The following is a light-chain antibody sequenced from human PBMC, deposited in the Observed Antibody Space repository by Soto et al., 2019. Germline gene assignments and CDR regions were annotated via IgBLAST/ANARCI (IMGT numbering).Light chain of an antibody. CDR2: GAS. J-gene: IGKJ1*01. CDR3: QQYDISPT. CDR1: QSVSSSY. V-gene: IGKV3-20*01. Sequence: EIVLTQSPGTLSLSAGERATLSCRASQSVSSSYLAWYQQKPGQAPTVLIYGASSRATGIPDRFSGSGSGTDFTLTISRLETEDVAVYYCQQYDISPTFGQGTKVEIK.